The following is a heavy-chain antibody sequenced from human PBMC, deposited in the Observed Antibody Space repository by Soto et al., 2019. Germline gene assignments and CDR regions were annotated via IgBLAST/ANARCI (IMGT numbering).Heavy chain of an antibody. D-gene: IGHD3-10*01. J-gene: IGHJ3*02. Sequence: PSETLSLTCTVSGGSISSGGYYWSWIRQHPGKGLEWIGYIYYSGSTYYNPSLKCRVTISVDTSKNQFSLKLSSVTAADTAVYYCARDFGRFGELLSHDAFDIWGQGTMVTVSS. V-gene: IGHV4-31*03. CDR2: IYYSGST. CDR3: ARDFGRFGELLSHDAFDI. CDR1: GGSISSGGYY.